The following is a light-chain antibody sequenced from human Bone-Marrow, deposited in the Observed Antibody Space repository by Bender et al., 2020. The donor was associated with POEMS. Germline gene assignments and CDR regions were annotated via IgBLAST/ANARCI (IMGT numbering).Light chain of an antibody. CDR1: GSNIGGYP. CDR2: YDD. J-gene: IGLJ1*01. Sequence: QSVLTQPPSVSGTPGQRVTISCSGSGSNIGGYPVNWYQHLPGEAPKLLIFYDDLLPSGVSERFSGSNSGTTATLTISGTQAMDEADYYCQAWDSRTADYVFGTGTKVTVL. CDR3: QAWDSRTADYV. V-gene: IGLV1-36*01.